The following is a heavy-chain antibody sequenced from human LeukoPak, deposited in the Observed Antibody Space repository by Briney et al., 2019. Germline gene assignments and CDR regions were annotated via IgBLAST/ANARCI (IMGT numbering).Heavy chain of an antibody. CDR1: GDSISIYY. CDR3: ARGRVSSSTWYSTYYYYFYMDV. D-gene: IGHD6-13*01. J-gene: IGHJ6*03. V-gene: IGHV4-59*01. CDR2: IDHTGST. Sequence: SETLSPTCTVSGDSISIYYWTWIRQPPGKGLEWIGYIDHTGSTNYNPSLNSRVTISRDTSKNDFSLRLTSVTATDTAVYFCARGRVSSSTWYSTYYYYFYMDVWGKGTTVIVSS.